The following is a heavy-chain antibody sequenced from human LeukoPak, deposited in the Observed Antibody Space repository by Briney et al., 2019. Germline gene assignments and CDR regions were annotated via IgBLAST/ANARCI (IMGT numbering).Heavy chain of an antibody. V-gene: IGHV4-59*01. CDR2: IYYSGSN. D-gene: IGHD2-2*02. CDR1: GGSISSYY. CDR3: ARIGGIPLGSFDI. J-gene: IGHJ3*02. Sequence: SETLSLTCAVSGGSISSYYWSWIRQPPGKGLEWIGYIYYSGSNNYNSALKSQVTISADTSKNQFSLKLSSVTAADTAVYYCARIGGIPLGSFDIRGQGTMVTVSS.